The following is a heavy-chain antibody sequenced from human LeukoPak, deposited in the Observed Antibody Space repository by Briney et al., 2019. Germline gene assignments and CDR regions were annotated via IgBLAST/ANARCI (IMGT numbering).Heavy chain of an antibody. Sequence: PSETLSLTCTVSGGSISSSNYYWGWIRQPPGKGLEWIGSTYYSGHTHYNASLKSRLTISVDTSKNQFSLKLSSVAAADTAVYYCARHGLTSGSYSRFDYWGQGTLVTVSS. V-gene: IGHV4-39*01. D-gene: IGHD1-26*01. J-gene: IGHJ4*02. CDR1: GGSISSSNYY. CDR3: ARHGLTSGSYSRFDY. CDR2: TYYSGHT.